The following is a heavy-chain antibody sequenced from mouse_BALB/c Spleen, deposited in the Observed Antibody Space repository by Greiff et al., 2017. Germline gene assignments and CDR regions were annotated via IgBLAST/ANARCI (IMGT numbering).Heavy chain of an antibody. CDR1: GFSLTGYG. V-gene: IGHV2-6-7*01. D-gene: IGHD2-4*01. CDR3: ARDGDDYANYYAMDY. CDR2: IWGDGST. Sequence: VQLQESGPGLVAPSQSLSITCTVSGFSLTGYGVNWVRQPPGKGLEWLGMIWGDGSTDYNSALKSRLSISKDNSKSQVFLKMNSLQTDDTARYYCARDGDDYANYYAMDYWGQGTSVTVSS. J-gene: IGHJ4*01.